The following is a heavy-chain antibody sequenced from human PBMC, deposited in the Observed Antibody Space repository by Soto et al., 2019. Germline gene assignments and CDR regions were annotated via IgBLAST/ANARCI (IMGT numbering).Heavy chain of an antibody. J-gene: IGHJ6*02. CDR3: AREGEMPYYYYGLDV. CDR1: GYTFTTYG. Sequence: QVQLVQSGAEVRKPGASVKVSCKASGYTFTTYGISWVRQAPGQGLEWMGWISGYNGHTKYAQKFQGRVTMTTDTSTSTVYMDLRSLRSDATAVYYCAREGEMPYYYYGLDVWGQGTTVTVSS. V-gene: IGHV1-18*01. CDR2: ISGYNGHT. D-gene: IGHD3-16*01.